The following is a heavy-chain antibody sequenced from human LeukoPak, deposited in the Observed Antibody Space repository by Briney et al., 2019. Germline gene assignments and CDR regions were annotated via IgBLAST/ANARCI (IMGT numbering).Heavy chain of an antibody. Sequence: SVKVSCKASGGTFSSYAISWVRQAPGQGLEWMGGIIPIFGTANYAQKFQGRVTITADKSTSTAYMELSSLRSEDTAVYYCARENCSSTSRWFDPWGQGTLVTVSS. CDR3: ARENCSSTSRWFDP. CDR2: IIPIFGTA. D-gene: IGHD2-2*01. J-gene: IGHJ5*02. CDR1: GGTFSSYA. V-gene: IGHV1-69*06.